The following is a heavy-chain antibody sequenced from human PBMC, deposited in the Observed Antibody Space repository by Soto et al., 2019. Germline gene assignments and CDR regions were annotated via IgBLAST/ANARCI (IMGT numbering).Heavy chain of an antibody. D-gene: IGHD2-8*01. CDR3: ARASRIVLMGDLCDY. CDR1: GGTFSSYA. CDR2: IIPIFGTA. V-gene: IGHV1-69*13. J-gene: IGHJ4*02. Sequence: ASVTVSCKASGGTFSSYAISWVRQAPGQGLEWMGGIIPIFGTANYAQKFQGRVTITADESTSTAYMELSSLRSEDTAVYYCARASRIVLMGDLCDYWGQGTLVTVSS.